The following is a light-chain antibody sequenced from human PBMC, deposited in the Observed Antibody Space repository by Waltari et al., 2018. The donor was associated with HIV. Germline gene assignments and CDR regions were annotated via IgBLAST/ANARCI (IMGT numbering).Light chain of an antibody. V-gene: IGLV2-14*01. CDR3: ISYISSSSPV. J-gene: IGLJ3*02. CDR1: SFDLYGSNF. Sequence: QSALTQPASVSGSPGQSITISCTGTSFDLYGSNFVSWFQHHPGKAPKVIIYEVSNRPSGVSDRFSGSKSGNTASLTISGLQPEDEAEYFCISYISSSSPVFGGGTKLTVL. CDR2: EVS.